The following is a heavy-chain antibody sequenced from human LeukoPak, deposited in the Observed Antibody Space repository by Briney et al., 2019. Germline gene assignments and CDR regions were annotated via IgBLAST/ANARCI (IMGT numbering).Heavy chain of an antibody. Sequence: ASVKVSCKASGYTFTSYGISWVRQAPGQGLEWMGWISAYNGNTNYAQKLQDRVTMTTDTSTSTVYMELSSLRSEDTAVYYCAREVSRIAVAGTGDYWGQGTLVTVSS. J-gene: IGHJ4*02. D-gene: IGHD6-19*01. CDR3: AREVSRIAVAGTGDY. V-gene: IGHV1-18*01. CDR1: GYTFTSYG. CDR2: ISAYNGNT.